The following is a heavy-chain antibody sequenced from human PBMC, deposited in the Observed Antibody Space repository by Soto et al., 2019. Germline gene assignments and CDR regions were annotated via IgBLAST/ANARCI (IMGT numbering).Heavy chain of an antibody. CDR1: EFTFNTYW. V-gene: IGHV3-7*02. Sequence: EVQLVESGGGLVQPGGSLRLSCLASEFTFNTYWMNWVRQAPGRGLAWVANIKDDGREKNYVDSVKGRFSISRANAKKLLYMQRSSRSGEDTEVDFCASVLGAPGVGSALGYYSHVGVDVWGHGTTVPVSS. CDR2: IKDDGREK. J-gene: IGHJ6*02. CDR3: ASVLGAPGVGSALGYYSHVGVDV. D-gene: IGHD3-22*01.